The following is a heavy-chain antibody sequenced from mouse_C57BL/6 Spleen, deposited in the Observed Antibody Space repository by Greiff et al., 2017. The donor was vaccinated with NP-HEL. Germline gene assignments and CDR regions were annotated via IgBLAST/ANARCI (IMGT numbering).Heavy chain of an antibody. Sequence: QVQLQQPGAELVKPGASVKLSCKASGYTFTSYWMHWVKQRPGQGLEWIGMIHPNSGSTNYNEKFKSKATLTVDKSSSTAYMQLSSLTSEDSAVYYCARIPLMVTTEAMDYWGQGTSVTVSS. CDR1: GYTFTSYW. D-gene: IGHD2-2*01. V-gene: IGHV1-64*01. CDR3: ARIPLMVTTEAMDY. J-gene: IGHJ4*01. CDR2: IHPNSGST.